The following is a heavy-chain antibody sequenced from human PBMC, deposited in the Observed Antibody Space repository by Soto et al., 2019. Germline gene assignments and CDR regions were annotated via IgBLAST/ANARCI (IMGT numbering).Heavy chain of an antibody. J-gene: IGHJ6*03. CDR1: GFPFSSYW. CDR3: ARGYDFWSGYHPPYYMDV. D-gene: IGHD3-3*01. Sequence: GGSLRLCCAASGFPFSSYWMSWVRQAPGKGLEWVANIKQDGSEKYYVDSVKGRFTISRDNAKNSLYLQMNSLRAEDTAVYYCARGYDFWSGYHPPYYMDVWGKGTTVTVSS. V-gene: IGHV3-7*01. CDR2: IKQDGSEK.